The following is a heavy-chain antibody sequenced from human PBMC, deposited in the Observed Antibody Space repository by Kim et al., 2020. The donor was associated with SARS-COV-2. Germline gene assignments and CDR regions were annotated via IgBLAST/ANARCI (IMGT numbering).Heavy chain of an antibody. Sequence: SETLSLTCTVSGGSISSSSYYWGWIRQPPGKGLEWIGSIYYSGSTYYNPSLKSRVTISVDTSKNQFSLKLSSVTAADTAVYYCARGQGWTLMKSSLNWLDPWGQGTLVTVSS. D-gene: IGHD2-8*01. CDR2: IYYSGST. J-gene: IGHJ5*02. CDR1: GGSISSSSYY. CDR3: ARGQGWTLMKSSLNWLDP. V-gene: IGHV4-39*01.